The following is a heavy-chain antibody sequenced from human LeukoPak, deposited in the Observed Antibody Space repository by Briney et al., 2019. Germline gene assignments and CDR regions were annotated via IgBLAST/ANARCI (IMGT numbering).Heavy chain of an antibody. CDR3: ARDVSYCSSTSCYSNYYYYYMDV. Sequence: GGSLRLSCAASGFTFSSYSVNWVRQAPGKGLGWVSYISSSSSTIYYADSVKGRFTISRDNAKNSLYLQMNSLRAEDTAVYYCARDVSYCSSTSCYSNYYYYYMDVWGKGTTVTVSS. CDR1: GFTFSSYS. CDR2: ISSSSSTI. V-gene: IGHV3-48*01. D-gene: IGHD2-2*01. J-gene: IGHJ6*03.